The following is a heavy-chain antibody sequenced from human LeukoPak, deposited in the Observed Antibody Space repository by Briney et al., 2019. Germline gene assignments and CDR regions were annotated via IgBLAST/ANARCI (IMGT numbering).Heavy chain of an antibody. CDR2: IYYSGST. V-gene: IGHV4-59*01. CDR1: GGSISTYY. D-gene: IGHD1-14*01. CDR3: ARRGPSTGYYYYYYMDV. Sequence: PSETLSLTCTVSGGSISTYYWNWIRQPPGKGLEWIGYIYYSGSTNYNPSLKSRVTISVDTSKNQFSLKLNSVTAADTAVYYCARRGPSTGYYYYYYMDVWGKGTTVTISS. J-gene: IGHJ6*03.